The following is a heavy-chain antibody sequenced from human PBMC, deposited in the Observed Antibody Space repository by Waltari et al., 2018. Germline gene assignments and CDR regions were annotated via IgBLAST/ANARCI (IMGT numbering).Heavy chain of an antibody. CDR2: IKQDGSEK. CDR1: GFTFRNYW. V-gene: IGHV3-7*01. Sequence: EVRLEESGGGLVQPGGSLRLSCADSGFTFRNYWMTYVRQAPGKGLEWVATIKQDGSEKYYADSLKGRFTISRDNAKNSLFLQMNSLRAEDTAVYYCARDAMVTPGNHFDYWGHGTLVTVSS. D-gene: IGHD5-18*01. CDR3: ARDAMVTPGNHFDY. J-gene: IGHJ4*01.